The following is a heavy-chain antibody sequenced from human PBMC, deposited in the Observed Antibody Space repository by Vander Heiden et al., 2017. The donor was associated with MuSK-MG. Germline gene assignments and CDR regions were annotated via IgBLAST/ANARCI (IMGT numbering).Heavy chain of an antibody. CDR1: GGSFSGYY. CDR3: ARGRANDYGGNRYFDY. V-gene: IGHV4-34*01. J-gene: IGHJ4*02. Sequence: QVQLQQWGAGLLKPSETLSLTCAVYGGSFSGYYWSWIRQPPGKGLEWIGEINHSGSTNYNPSLKSRVTISVDTSKNQFSLKLSSVTAADTAVYYGARGRANDYGGNRYFDYWGQGTLVTVSS. D-gene: IGHD4-17*01. CDR2: INHSGST.